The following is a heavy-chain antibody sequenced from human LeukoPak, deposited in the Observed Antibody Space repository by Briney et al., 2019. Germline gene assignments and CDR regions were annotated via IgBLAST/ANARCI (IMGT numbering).Heavy chain of an antibody. V-gene: IGHV3-23*01. J-gene: IGHJ4*02. D-gene: IGHD5-18*01. Sequence: PGRSLRLSCAGSGFTFDDYAMHWVRQAPGKGLEWVSGISGSGTNTYYADSVKGRFTISRDNSKNTLYMQMNSLRAEDTAVYYCAKGDKPVIAMVKFDYWGQGTLVTVSS. CDR2: ISGSGTNT. CDR1: GFTFDDYA. CDR3: AKGDKPVIAMVKFDY.